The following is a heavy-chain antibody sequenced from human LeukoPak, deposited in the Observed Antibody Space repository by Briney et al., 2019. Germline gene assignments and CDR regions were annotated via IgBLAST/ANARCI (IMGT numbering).Heavy chain of an antibody. CDR1: AFSLNAYN. D-gene: IGHD6-19*01. J-gene: IGHJ4*02. Sequence: GGSLRLSCAASAFSLNAYNMNWVRQAPGKGLEWVSSISYTGTYIYYADSVKGRFTISRDNAQNSLYLQMNSLRAEDTAVYYCARLYSTGWYGGPDNWGQGTLVVVSS. V-gene: IGHV3-21*01. CDR2: ISYTGTYI. CDR3: ARLYSTGWYGGPDN.